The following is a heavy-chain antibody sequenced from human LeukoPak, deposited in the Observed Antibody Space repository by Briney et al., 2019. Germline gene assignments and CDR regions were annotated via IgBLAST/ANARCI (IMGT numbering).Heavy chain of an antibody. V-gene: IGHV1-46*01. CDR1: GYTFTSYY. J-gene: IGHJ4*02. CDR3: ARDTGLGGIDY. D-gene: IGHD1-26*01. Sequence: ASVKVSCKASGYTFTSYYMHWVRQAPGQGLEWMGIINPSGGSTSYAQKFQGRVAMTRDTSTSTVYMELSSLRSEDTAVYYCARDTGLGGIDYWGQGTLVTVSS. CDR2: INPSGGST.